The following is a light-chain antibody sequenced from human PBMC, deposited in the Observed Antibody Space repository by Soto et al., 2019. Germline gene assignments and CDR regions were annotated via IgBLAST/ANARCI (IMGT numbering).Light chain of an antibody. CDR3: QQYVSSPPWT. V-gene: IGKV3-20*01. CDR2: GAS. CDR1: QSVSSNY. Sequence: EIVLTQSPGTLSLSPGERATLSCRASQSVSSNYLAWYQQKPGQAPRLLIYGASSRATGIPDRFSGSGSGTDFTLIISRLEPEDFAVYYCQQYVSSPPWTFGQGTKVEIK. J-gene: IGKJ1*01.